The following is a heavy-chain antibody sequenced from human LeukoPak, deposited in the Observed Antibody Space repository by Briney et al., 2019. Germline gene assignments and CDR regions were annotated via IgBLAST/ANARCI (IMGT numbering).Heavy chain of an antibody. CDR1: GFTFSSYE. D-gene: IGHD6-6*01. J-gene: IGHJ5*02. CDR3: ARGPTPIAARGGWFDP. CDR2: ISYDGSNK. V-gene: IGHV3-30*01. Sequence: SGGSLRLSCAASGFTFSSYEMNWVRQAPGKGLEWVAVISYDGSNKYYADSVKGRFTISRDNSKNTLYLQMNSLRAEDTAVYYCARGPTPIAARGGWFDPWGQGTLVTVSS.